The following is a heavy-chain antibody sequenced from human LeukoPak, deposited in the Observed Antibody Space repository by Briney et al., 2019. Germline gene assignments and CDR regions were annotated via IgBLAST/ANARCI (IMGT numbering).Heavy chain of an antibody. V-gene: IGHV3-23*01. CDR2: ISGTRST. J-gene: IGHJ5*02. Sequence: GGSLRLSCAASGFTFSTFAMSWVRQAPGKGLEWVSAISGTRSTYYADSVRGRFTISRDNSKNTLYLQMNSLRAEDTAIYYCAKSKEDCCGSFDPWGQGTLVTVSS. D-gene: IGHD2-15*01. CDR1: GFTFSTFA. CDR3: AKSKEDCCGSFDP.